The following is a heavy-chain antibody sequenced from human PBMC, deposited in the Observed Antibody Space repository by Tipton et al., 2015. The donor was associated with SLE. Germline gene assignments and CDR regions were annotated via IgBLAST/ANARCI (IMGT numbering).Heavy chain of an antibody. J-gene: IGHJ4*02. V-gene: IGHV4-39*07. CDR2: IFYSGGT. Sequence: TLSLTCTVSGGSISSSSYYWGWIRQPPGKGLEWIGSIFYSGGTFYTPSLKSRVTISVDTFKNQFSLKLSSVTAADTAVYYCARSPVELELDYWGQGTLVTVSS. D-gene: IGHD1-7*01. CDR1: GGSISSSSYY. CDR3: ARSPVELELDY.